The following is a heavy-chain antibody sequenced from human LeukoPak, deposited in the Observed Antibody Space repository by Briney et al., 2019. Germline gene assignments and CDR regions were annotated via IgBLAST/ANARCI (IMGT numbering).Heavy chain of an antibody. V-gene: IGHV3-48*02. CDR2: IGTRGTTM. D-gene: IGHD2-21*01. CDR1: GFTFTSYV. Sequence: PGGSLRLSCAAYGFTFTSYVMNWVRQPPGKGLEWISYIGTRGTTMYYADSVKGRFTISRDNAKNSLYLQMNSLRDEDTAIYYCARGRGSSWGQGTLVTVSS. J-gene: IGHJ5*02. CDR3: ARGRGSS.